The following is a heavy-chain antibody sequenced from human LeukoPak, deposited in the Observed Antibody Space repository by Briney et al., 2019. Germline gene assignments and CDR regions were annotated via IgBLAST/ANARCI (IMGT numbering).Heavy chain of an antibody. CDR1: GFTFSRYG. V-gene: IGHV3-21*01. CDR2: ISISSHYI. J-gene: IGHJ4*02. CDR3: ARGSDTTAYSSLDY. Sequence: GGTLRLSCAASGFTFSRYGMNWVRQAPGKGLEWVSSISISSHYIYYADSVKGRFTISRDDAKNSLYLQMNSLRAEDTAVYYCARGSDTTAYSSLDYWGQGTLVTVSS. D-gene: IGHD3-22*01.